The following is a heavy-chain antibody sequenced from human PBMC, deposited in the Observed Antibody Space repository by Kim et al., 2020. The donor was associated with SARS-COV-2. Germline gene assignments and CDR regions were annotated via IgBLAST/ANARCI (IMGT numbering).Heavy chain of an antibody. CDR1: GGSISSSSYY. J-gene: IGHJ4*02. Sequence: SETLSLTCTVSGGSISSSSYYWGWIRQPPGKGLEWIGSIYYSGSTYYNPSLKSRVTISVDTSKNQFSLKLSSVTAADMAVYYCARLRGGVGATNYWGEGT. V-gene: IGHV4-39*01. D-gene: IGHD1-26*01. CDR3: ARLRGGVGATNY. CDR2: IYYSGST.